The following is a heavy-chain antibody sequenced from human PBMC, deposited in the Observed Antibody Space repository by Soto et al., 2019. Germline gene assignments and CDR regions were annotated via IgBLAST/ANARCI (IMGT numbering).Heavy chain of an antibody. V-gene: IGHV3-53*01. D-gene: IGHD3-3*01. CDR3: ARAGVTPDFFDY. J-gene: IGHJ4*02. Sequence: LILSCAASGFSVSTNYMSWVRQAPGKGLEWVSVFESGGSIYYADSVKGRFIISRDIANNTLSLQMNSLRAEDTAVYYCARAGVTPDFFDYWGQGTLVTVSS. CDR1: GFSVSTNY. CDR2: FESGGSI.